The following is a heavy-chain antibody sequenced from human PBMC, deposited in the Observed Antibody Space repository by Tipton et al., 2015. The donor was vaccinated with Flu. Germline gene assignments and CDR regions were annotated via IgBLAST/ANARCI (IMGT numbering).Heavy chain of an antibody. J-gene: IGHJ6*02. Sequence: GLVKPSETLSLTCSVSGGSIVDSSYYWDWIRQPPGNGLEWIGSIYYYGNTYYNPSLGSRVTMSVDTSKNQFSLKLRSVTAADTAIYYCARRGGGYKYLYGMDVWGQGTTVTVSS. V-gene: IGHV4-39*01. D-gene: IGHD5-12*01. CDR3: ARRGGGYKYLYGMDV. CDR1: GGSIVDSSYY. CDR2: IYYYGNT.